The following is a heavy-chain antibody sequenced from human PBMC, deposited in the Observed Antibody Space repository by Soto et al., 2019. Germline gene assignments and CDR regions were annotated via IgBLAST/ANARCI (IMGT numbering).Heavy chain of an antibody. D-gene: IGHD3-3*02. J-gene: IGHJ4*02. CDR2: IYSSGST. CDR3: ARGSLDGSRIVGYYFDY. CDR1: GFTVSDNY. V-gene: IGHV3-66*01. Sequence: EVQLVESGGALVQPGGTLRLSCAASGFTVSDNYMTWVRQAPGKGLEWVSVIYSSGSTYSADSVKGRFTISRDNSKNTLSLQMKSLRSEDTAVYYCARGSLDGSRIVGYYFDYWGQGTLVTVSS.